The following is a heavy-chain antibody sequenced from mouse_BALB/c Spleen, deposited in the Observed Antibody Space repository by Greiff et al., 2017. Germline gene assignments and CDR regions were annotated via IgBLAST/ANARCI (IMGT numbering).Heavy chain of an antibody. CDR3: ANYYGYENY. J-gene: IGHJ2*01. CDR2: IYPGSGNT. V-gene: IGHV1-77*01. D-gene: IGHD1-2*01. CDR1: GYTFTDYY. Sequence: VQLQQSGAELARPGASVKLSCKASGYTFTDYYINWVKQRTGQGLEWIGEIYPGSGNTYYNEKFKGKATLTADKSSSTAYMQLSSLTSEDSAVYFCANYYGYENYWGQGTTLTVSS.